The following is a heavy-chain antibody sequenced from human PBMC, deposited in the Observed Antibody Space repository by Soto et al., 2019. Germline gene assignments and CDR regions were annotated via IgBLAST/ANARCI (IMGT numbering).Heavy chain of an antibody. CDR3: ARVYSGYDYRGWFDP. D-gene: IGHD5-12*01. CDR1: GGAIISGGYY. J-gene: IGHJ5*02. V-gene: IGHV4-31*03. Sequence: SETLSLTCTVSGGAIISGGYYLSCIRQHPGKGLEWIGYIYYSGITYNNPSLKSRVTISVDTSKNQFSLKLSSVTAADTAVYYCARVYSGYDYRGWFDPWGQGSLVTVSS. CDR2: IYYSGIT.